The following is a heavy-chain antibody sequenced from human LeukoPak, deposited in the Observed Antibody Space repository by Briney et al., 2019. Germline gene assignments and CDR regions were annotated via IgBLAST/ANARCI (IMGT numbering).Heavy chain of an antibody. CDR3: ARRRGVVVVTGTYYSDY. Sequence: SETLSLTCAVYGGSFSGYYWSWIRQPPGKGLEWIGEINHSGSTNYNPSLKSRVTISVDTSKNQFSLKLSSVTAADTAVYYCARRRGVVVVTGTYYSDYWGQGTLVTVSS. CDR1: GGSFSGYY. V-gene: IGHV4-34*01. J-gene: IGHJ4*02. D-gene: IGHD3-22*01. CDR2: INHSGST.